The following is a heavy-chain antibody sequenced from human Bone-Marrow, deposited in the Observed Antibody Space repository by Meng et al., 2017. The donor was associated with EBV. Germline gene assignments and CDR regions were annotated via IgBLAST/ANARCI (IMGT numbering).Heavy chain of an antibody. CDR1: GGSISRYY. CDR2: IYYSGST. D-gene: IGHD1-26*01. J-gene: IGHJ5*02. CDR3: ARAYASGSYQGAFDP. Sequence: QGQLREPVPGLVKPAETLSLTCTCSGGSISRYYWSWTRQPPGKGLEWIGYIYYSGSTNYNPSLKSRVTISVDTSKNQFSQKLSSVTAADTGVYYCARAYASGSYQGAFDPWGQGTLVTVSS. V-gene: IGHV4-59*01.